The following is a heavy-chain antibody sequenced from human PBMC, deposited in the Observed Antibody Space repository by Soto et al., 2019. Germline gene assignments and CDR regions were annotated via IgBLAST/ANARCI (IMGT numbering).Heavy chain of an antibody. CDR3: ARASSYCSGGSCLLDY. CDR2: IYYSVST. CDR1: GGSISSGGYY. D-gene: IGHD2-15*01. J-gene: IGHJ4*02. V-gene: IGHV4-31*03. Sequence: QVQLQESGPGLVKPSQTLSLTCTVSGGSISSGGYYWSWIRQHPGKGLEWIGYIYYSVSTYYNPSLKSRVTISVATSKNQSSLKLSSVTAADTAVYYCARASSYCSGGSCLLDYWGQGTLVTVSS.